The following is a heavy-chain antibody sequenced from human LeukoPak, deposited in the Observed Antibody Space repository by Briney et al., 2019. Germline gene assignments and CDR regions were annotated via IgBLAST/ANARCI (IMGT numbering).Heavy chain of an antibody. CDR3: ARDAAIYDSSVYYYLW. D-gene: IGHD3-22*01. CDR2: IIPIFGKA. CDR1: GGTFSRYT. Sequence: GASVKVSCKASGGTFSRYTISWVRQAPGQGLEWMGGIIPIFGKANYAQKFQGRVTITADESSSTAYMELSSLRSEDTAVYYCARDAAIYDSSVYYYLWWGQGTLVTVSS. J-gene: IGHJ4*02. V-gene: IGHV1-69*01.